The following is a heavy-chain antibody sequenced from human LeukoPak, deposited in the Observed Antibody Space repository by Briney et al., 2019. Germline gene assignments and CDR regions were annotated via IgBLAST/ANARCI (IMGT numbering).Heavy chain of an antibody. D-gene: IGHD3-22*01. CDR2: IYHSGST. J-gene: IGHJ4*02. CDR1: GDSISSSSYY. CDR3: AAAGYDSSGQDY. Sequence: PSETLSLTCTVSGDSISSSSYYWDWIRQPPGKGLEWIGYIYHSGSTYYNPSLKSRVTISVDRSKNQFSLKLSSVTAADTAVYYCAAAGYDSSGQDYWGQGTLVTVSS. V-gene: IGHV4-30-2*01.